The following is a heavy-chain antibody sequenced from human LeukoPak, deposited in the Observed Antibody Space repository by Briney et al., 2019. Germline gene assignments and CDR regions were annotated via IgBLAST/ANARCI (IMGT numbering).Heavy chain of an antibody. Sequence: ASVKVSCKASGYTFTSYDINWVRQATGQGREWMGWMNPNSGKTGYAQKFQGRVTMTRNTSISTAYMELSSLISEDTAVYYCARDYDTARTWTYDYWGQGTLVTVSS. V-gene: IGHV1-8*01. CDR1: GYTFTSYD. CDR2: MNPNSGKT. J-gene: IGHJ4*02. D-gene: IGHD5-18*01. CDR3: ARDYDTARTWTYDY.